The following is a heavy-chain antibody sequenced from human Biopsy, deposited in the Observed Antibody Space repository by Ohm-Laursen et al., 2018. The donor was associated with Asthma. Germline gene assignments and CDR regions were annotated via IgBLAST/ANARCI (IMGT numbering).Heavy chain of an antibody. CDR2: SDHRGNT. CDR3: ARGPEWSGLDI. Sequence: GTLSLTCTVSGGSISSGGYYWSWIRQPPGKGLEWIGESDHRGNTNTNPTLKSRATISKDKSANEFSLKMRSVTAADTAIYYCARGPEWSGLDIWGQGTTVTVSS. V-gene: IGHV4-39*02. D-gene: IGHD3-3*01. CDR1: GGSISSGGYY. J-gene: IGHJ6*02.